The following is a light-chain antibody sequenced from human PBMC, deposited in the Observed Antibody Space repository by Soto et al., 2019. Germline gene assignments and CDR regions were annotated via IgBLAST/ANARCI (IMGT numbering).Light chain of an antibody. J-gene: IGKJ1*01. V-gene: IGKV1-5*01. CDR1: QTISTW. Sequence: DIQTTQSPSTLSASVGDRVTITCRASQTISTWLAWYQQKPGKAPELLIYDASTLESGVPSRFSGSGSGTEFSLTISSLQPDDFATFYCQQYSSFSRTFGQGTKVDI. CDR2: DAS. CDR3: QQYSSFSRT.